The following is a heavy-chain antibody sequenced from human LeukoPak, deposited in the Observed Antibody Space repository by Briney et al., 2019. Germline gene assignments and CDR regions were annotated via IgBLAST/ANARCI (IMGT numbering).Heavy chain of an antibody. D-gene: IGHD5-18*01. J-gene: IGHJ2*01. V-gene: IGHV3-30*18. Sequence: PGGSLRLSCAASGFTFSSYGMHWVRQAPGKGLEWVAVISYDGSNKYYADSVKGRFTISRDNSKNTLYLQMNSLRAEDTAVYYCAKAKGIQLWLHWYFDLWGRGTLVTVSS. CDR1: GFTFSSYG. CDR3: AKAKGIQLWLHWYFDL. CDR2: ISYDGSNK.